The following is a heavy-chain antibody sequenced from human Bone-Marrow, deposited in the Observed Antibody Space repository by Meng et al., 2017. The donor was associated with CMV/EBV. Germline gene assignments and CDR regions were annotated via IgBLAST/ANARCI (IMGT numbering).Heavy chain of an antibody. CDR1: GFSLSTSGLG. CDR2: IYWNDDK. CDR3: AHRRKTVGYFDY. J-gene: IGHJ4*02. V-gene: IGHV2-5*01. Sequence: QITLKESGPTLGKPTQTLTLTCTFSGFSLSTSGLGVGWIRQPPGKALEWLALIYWNDDKRYSPSLKSRLTITKDTSKNQVVLTMTNMDPVDTATYYCAHRRKTVGYFDYWGQGTLVTVSS. D-gene: IGHD4-23*01.